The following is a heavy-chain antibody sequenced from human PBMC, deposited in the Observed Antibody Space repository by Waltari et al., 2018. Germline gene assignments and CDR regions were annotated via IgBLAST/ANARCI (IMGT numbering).Heavy chain of an antibody. CDR3: ARAAGFGAFDY. D-gene: IGHD3-10*01. J-gene: IGHJ4*02. CDR1: GVSISSYS. V-gene: IGHV4-59*01. CDR2: IYYSGST. Sequence: QVPLQESGPGLVKPSETLSLTCTVSGVSISSYSWSWIRQPPGKGLEWIGDIYYSGSTNYNPSLKSRVPISVDTAKNQFSLKLSSVTAADTAVYYCARAAGFGAFDYWGQGTLVTVSS.